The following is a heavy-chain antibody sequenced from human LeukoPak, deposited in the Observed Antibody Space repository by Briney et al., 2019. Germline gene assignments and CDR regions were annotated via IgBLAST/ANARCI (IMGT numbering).Heavy chain of an antibody. Sequence: PSETLSLTCTVSGGSISSGSYYWSWIRQPAGQGLEWIRRIYNSGSSNYNPSLKSRVSISVDTSKNQFSLKLSSVTAADTALYYCARPDSSGYRYAFDIWGQGTMVIVSS. CDR3: ARPDSSGYRYAFDI. J-gene: IGHJ3*02. CDR1: GGSISSGSYY. CDR2: IYNSGSS. D-gene: IGHD3-22*01. V-gene: IGHV4-61*02.